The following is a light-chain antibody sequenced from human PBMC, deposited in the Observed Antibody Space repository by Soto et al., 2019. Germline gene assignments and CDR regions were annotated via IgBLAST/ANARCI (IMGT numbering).Light chain of an antibody. CDR3: QQYNNWPPLT. CDR2: GAA. Sequence: EICMTQPPSTLSVSPAETATLSFGARQTVNSNLAWYQKKPGQAPRLLIYGAATRAPGIPARFSGSGSGTEFTLTISSLQSEDFAVYYCQQYNNWPPLTFGGGTKVDIK. V-gene: IGKV3D-15*01. J-gene: IGKJ4*01. CDR1: QTVNSN.